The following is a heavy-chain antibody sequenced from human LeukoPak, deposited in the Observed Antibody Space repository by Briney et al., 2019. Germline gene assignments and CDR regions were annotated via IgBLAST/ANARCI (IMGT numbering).Heavy chain of an antibody. J-gene: IGHJ4*02. D-gene: IGHD3-22*01. CDR3: AKVLGYYDSSGYYQEGGFDY. V-gene: IGHV3-43*02. CDR1: GFTFDDYA. Sequence: GGCLRLSCAASGFTFDDYAMHWVRQAPGKGLEWVSLISGDGGSTYYAGSVKGRFTISRDNSKNSLYLQMNSLRTEDTALYYCAKVLGYYDSSGYYQEGGFDYWGQGTLVTVSS. CDR2: ISGDGGST.